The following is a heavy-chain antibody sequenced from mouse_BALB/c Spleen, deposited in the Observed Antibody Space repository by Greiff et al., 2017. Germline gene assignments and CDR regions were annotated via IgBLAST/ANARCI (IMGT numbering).Heavy chain of an antibody. V-gene: IGHV1S81*02. CDR3: ARGMPQYFDD. CDR1: GYTFISYW. J-gene: IGHJ1*01. CDR2: FNPSNGRT. Sequence: QVQLKQPGAELVKPGASVKLSCKASGYTFISYWMHWVKQRPGQGLEWIVEFNPSNGRTNYNEKFKSKATLTVDKSSSTAYLQISSLTSEDSAVYYCARGMPQYFDDWGAGTTVTVSS.